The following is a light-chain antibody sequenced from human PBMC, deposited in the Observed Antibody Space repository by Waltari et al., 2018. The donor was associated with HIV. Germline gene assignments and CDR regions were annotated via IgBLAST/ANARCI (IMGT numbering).Light chain of an antibody. V-gene: IGKV3-15*01. J-gene: IGKJ1*01. CDR2: GAS. CDR3: QQYNNWLWT. Sequence: EIVMTQSPATLSVSPGERATLSCRASQSVSSNLAWYQQRPGQAPRLLIYGASTRATAIPARFSGGGSGTEFTLTISSLQSEDFAVYYCQQYNNWLWTFGQGTKVEIK. CDR1: QSVSSN.